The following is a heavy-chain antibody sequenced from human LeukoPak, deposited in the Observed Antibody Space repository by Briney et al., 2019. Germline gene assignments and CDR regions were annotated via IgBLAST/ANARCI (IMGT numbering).Heavy chain of an antibody. CDR2: ISSNGGST. D-gene: IGHD5-18*01. V-gene: IGHV3-64*01. CDR1: GFTFSSYA. CDR3: ARGGYSYGPGSLAY. Sequence: GGTLRLSCAASGFTFSSYAMHWVRRAPGKGLEYVSAISSNGGSTYYANSVKGRFTISRDNSKNTLYLQMGSLRAEDMAVYYCARGGYSYGPGSLAYWGQGTLVTVSS. J-gene: IGHJ4*02.